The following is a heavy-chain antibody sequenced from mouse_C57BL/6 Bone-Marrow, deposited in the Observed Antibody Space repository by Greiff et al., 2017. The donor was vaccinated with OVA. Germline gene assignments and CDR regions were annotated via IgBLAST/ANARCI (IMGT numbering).Heavy chain of an antibody. D-gene: IGHD2-1*01. V-gene: IGHV1-59*01. CDR1: GYTFTSYW. CDR3: AREDYYGNSDY. CDR2: IDPSDSYT. J-gene: IGHJ2*01. Sequence: QVQLQQPGAELVRPGTSVKLSCKASGYTFTSYWMHWVKQRPGQGLEWIGVIDPSDSYTNYNQKFKGKATLTVDTSSSTAYMQLSSLTSEDSAVYYCAREDYYGNSDYWGQSTTLTVSS.